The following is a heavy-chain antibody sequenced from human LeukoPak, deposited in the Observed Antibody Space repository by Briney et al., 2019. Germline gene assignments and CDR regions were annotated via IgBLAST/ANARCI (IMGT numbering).Heavy chain of an antibody. CDR2: IYHSGST. Sequence: PSETLSLTCAVSGGSISGSNWWSWVRQPPGKGLEWIGEIYHSGSTNYNPSLKSRVTISVDKSKNQFSLKLSSVTAADTAVYYCASLDGYDSSGYYYDFDYWGQGTLVTVSS. D-gene: IGHD3-22*01. J-gene: IGHJ4*02. CDR1: GGSISGSNW. V-gene: IGHV4-4*02. CDR3: ASLDGYDSSGYYYDFDY.